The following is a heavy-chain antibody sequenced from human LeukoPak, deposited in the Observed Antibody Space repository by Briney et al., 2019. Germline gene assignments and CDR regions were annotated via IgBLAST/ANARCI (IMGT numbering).Heavy chain of an antibody. J-gene: IGHJ4*02. D-gene: IGHD6-13*01. CDR1: GGSFNGYY. V-gene: IGHV4-34*01. CDR2: INHSGST. CDR3: ARDPGIAAAGFDY. Sequence: SETLSLTCAVYGGSFNGYYWSWIRQPPGKGLEWIGEINHSGSTNYNPSLKSRVTISVDTSKNQFSLKLSSVTAADTAVYYCARDPGIAAAGFDYWGQGTLVTVSS.